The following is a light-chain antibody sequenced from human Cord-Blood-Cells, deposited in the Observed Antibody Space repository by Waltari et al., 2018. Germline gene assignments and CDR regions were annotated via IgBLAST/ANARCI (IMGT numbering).Light chain of an antibody. CDR3: CSSAGSSTWV. CDR1: SSDVGSYNL. J-gene: IGLJ3*02. V-gene: IGLV2-23*01. Sequence: QSALTQPASVSGSPGQSITISCTGTSSDVGSYNLVSWYQQHPGKAPKLMIYEGSKRPSGVSNRCSGSKSGNTASLTISGLQAEDEADYYCCSSAGSSTWVFGGGTKLTVL. CDR2: EGS.